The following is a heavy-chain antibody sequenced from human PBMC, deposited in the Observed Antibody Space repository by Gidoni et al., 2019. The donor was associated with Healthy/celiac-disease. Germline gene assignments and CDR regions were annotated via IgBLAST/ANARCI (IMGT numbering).Heavy chain of an antibody. J-gene: IGHJ4*02. V-gene: IGHV4-34*01. Sequence: QVQLQQWGAGLLKPSETLSLTCAVYGGSFSGYYCSWVRPPPGKGREWIGEINHSGSTNYNPSLKSRFTIAVDTSKNQFSLKLSSVTAADTAVYYCARGLGYCSGGSCYVFDYWGQGTLVTVSS. D-gene: IGHD2-15*01. CDR3: ARGLGYCSGGSCYVFDY. CDR2: INHSGST. CDR1: GGSFSGYY.